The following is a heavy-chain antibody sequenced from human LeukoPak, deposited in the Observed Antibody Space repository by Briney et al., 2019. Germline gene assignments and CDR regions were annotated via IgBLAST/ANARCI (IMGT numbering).Heavy chain of an antibody. J-gene: IGHJ4*02. D-gene: IGHD3-10*02. Sequence: PGGSLRLSCAASGFTFSSYSMNWVRQAPGKGLEWVSSISSSSSYIYYADSVKGRFTISRDNAKNSLYLQMNSLRAEDTAVYYCARDGSGVFGEFNYWGQGTLVTVSS. V-gene: IGHV3-21*01. CDR2: ISSSSSYI. CDR3: ARDGSGVFGEFNY. CDR1: GFTFSSYS.